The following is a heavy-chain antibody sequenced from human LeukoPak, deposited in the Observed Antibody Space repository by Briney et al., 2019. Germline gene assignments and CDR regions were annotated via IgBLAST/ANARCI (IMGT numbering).Heavy chain of an antibody. CDR3: AGRGQRYFRD. V-gene: IGHV4-4*08. CDR2: IYRSGNT. Sequence: SETLSLTCTVSGDSISSDYWSGIRQPPGKGLEWIGYIYRSGNTDYNPSLMRRVTISLDTSKKQLSLNLTSVTAADTAVYYCAGRGQRYFRDWGQGTLVTVSS. CDR1: GDSISSDY. J-gene: IGHJ1*01.